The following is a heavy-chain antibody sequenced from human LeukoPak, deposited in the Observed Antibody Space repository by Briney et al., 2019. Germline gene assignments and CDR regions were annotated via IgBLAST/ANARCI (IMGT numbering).Heavy chain of an antibody. Sequence: SETLSLTCTVSGSSISSYYWSWIRQPPGKGLEWIGYIYYSGSTNYNPSLKSRVTISVDTSKNQFSLKLSSVTAADTAVYYCARHGSSGWYFNYWGQGTLVTVSS. V-gene: IGHV4-59*08. D-gene: IGHD6-19*01. CDR3: ARHGSSGWYFNY. J-gene: IGHJ4*02. CDR2: IYYSGST. CDR1: GSSISSYY.